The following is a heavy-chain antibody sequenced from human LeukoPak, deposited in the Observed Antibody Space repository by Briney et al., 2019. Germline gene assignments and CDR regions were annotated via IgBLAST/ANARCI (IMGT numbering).Heavy chain of an antibody. J-gene: IGHJ6*03. Sequence: ASVKVSCKASGYTFTSYAMNWVRQAPGQGLEWMGWINTNTGNPTYAQGFTGRFVFSLDTSVSTAYLQISSLKAEDTAVYYCASNWQLASAPYYYYYYMDVWGKGTTVTVSS. CDR3: ASNWQLASAPYYYYYYMDV. D-gene: IGHD6-6*01. V-gene: IGHV7-4-1*02. CDR1: GYTFTSYA. CDR2: INTNTGNP.